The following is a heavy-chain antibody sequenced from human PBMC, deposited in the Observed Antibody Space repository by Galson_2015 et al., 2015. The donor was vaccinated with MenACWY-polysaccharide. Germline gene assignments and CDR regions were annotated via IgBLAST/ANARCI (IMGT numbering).Heavy chain of an antibody. J-gene: IGHJ3*02. CDR1: GFTVSSNY. CDR2: IYSGGST. V-gene: IGHV3-53*01. D-gene: IGHD1-26*01. CDR3: SYSGSYLSAFDI. Sequence: SLRLSCAASGFTVSSNYMSWVRQAPGKGLEWVSVIYSGGSTYYADSVKGRFTISRGNSKNTLYLQMNSLRAEDTAVYYCSYSGSYLSAFDIWGQGTMVTVSS.